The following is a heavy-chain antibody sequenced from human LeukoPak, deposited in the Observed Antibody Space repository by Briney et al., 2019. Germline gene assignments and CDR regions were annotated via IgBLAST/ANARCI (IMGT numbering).Heavy chain of an antibody. Sequence: ASVKVSCKASGGTFSSYAISWVRQAPGQGLEWMGGIIPIFGTANYAQKFQGRVTITADEPTSTAYMELSSLRSEDTAVYYCAVKRGGYCSSTSCYFSHGMDVWGKGTTVTVSS. J-gene: IGHJ6*04. V-gene: IGHV1-69*01. CDR1: GGTFSSYA. CDR3: AVKRGGYCSSTSCYFSHGMDV. CDR2: IIPIFGTA. D-gene: IGHD2-2*01.